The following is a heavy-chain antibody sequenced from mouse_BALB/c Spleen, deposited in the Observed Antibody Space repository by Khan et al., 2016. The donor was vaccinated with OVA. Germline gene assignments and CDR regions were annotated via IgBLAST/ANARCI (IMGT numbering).Heavy chain of an antibody. CDR2: IWGGGGT. J-gene: IGHJ4*01. Sequence: QVQLQQSGPGLVAPSQSLSITCTVSGFSLSRYNIHWVRQPPGKGLEWLGMIWGGGGTDYNSTLKSRLSISKDNSKSQLFLKMNSLQTDDTAMYYCARAYYRYDGDYDMDYWGQGTTGTVSS. CDR3: ARAYYRYDGDYDMDY. V-gene: IGHV2-6-4*01. D-gene: IGHD2-14*01. CDR1: GFSLSRYN.